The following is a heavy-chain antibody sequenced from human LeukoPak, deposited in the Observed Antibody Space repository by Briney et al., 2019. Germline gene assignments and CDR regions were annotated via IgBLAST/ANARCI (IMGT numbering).Heavy chain of an antibody. CDR1: GFTFSGFW. J-gene: IGHJ4*02. Sequence: GGSLRLSCAVSGFTFSGFWMSWSRQAPGKGLEWVASINSDGSEGYYADVVKGRFTISRDNAKNSLYLQINSLRAEDTAVYYCAKDPHPGIAAAGTYFDYWGQGTLVTVSS. CDR3: AKDPHPGIAAAGTYFDY. D-gene: IGHD6-13*01. CDR2: INSDGSEG. V-gene: IGHV3-7*03.